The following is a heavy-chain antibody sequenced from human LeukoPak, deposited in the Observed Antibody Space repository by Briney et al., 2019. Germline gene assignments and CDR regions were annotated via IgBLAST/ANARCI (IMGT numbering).Heavy chain of an antibody. CDR2: IYTSGST. Sequence: PSETLSLTCTVSGGSISYYYWSWIRQPAGKGLEWIGRIYTSGSTNYNPSLKSRVTISLDASQNQFSLKLSSVTAADTAVYYCARQGYSSGFYYFDYWGQGTLVTVSS. CDR3: ARQGYSSGFYYFDY. J-gene: IGHJ4*02. V-gene: IGHV4-4*07. D-gene: IGHD6-19*01. CDR1: GGSISYYY.